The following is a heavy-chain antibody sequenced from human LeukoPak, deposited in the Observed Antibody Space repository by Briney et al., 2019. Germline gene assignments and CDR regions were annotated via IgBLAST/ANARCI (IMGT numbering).Heavy chain of an antibody. CDR1: GFPFSTYW. D-gene: IGHD3-10*01. CDR3: ASGITMVRGPTHFDY. J-gene: IGHJ4*02. Sequence: GGSLRLSCAASGFPFSTYWMFWVRQAPGKGLVWVSHINGDGSSTSYADSVKGRFTISRDNAENTLYLQMNSLRAEDTAVYYCASGITMVRGPTHFDYWGQGTLVTVSS. CDR2: INGDGSST. V-gene: IGHV3-74*01.